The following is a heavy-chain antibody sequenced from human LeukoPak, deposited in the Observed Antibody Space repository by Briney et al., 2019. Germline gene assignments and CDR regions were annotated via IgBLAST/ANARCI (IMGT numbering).Heavy chain of an antibody. Sequence: PGESLKISCKGSGYSFTTYWIGWVRQMPGKGLEWMGLMYPGDSDTRYSPSFQGQVTISADKSISTAYLQWSSLKASDTAIYYCARQGAMGAAAGAFDYWGQGTLVTVSS. CDR3: ARQGAMGAAAGAFDY. J-gene: IGHJ4*02. D-gene: IGHD6-13*01. V-gene: IGHV5-51*01. CDR1: GYSFTTYW. CDR2: MYPGDSDT.